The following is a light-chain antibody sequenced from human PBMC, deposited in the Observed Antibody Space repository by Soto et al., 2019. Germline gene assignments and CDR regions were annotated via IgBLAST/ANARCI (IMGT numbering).Light chain of an antibody. V-gene: IGKV1-5*01. Sequence: DIQMTQSPSTLSASVGDRVTITCRAIQSISSWLAWYQQKPVKAPKLLIYDAASLESGVPSRFSGSGSGTEFTLPISSLQPDDFATYYCQQYNSYSLYTFGQGTKLEIK. CDR1: QSISSW. CDR2: DAA. CDR3: QQYNSYSLYT. J-gene: IGKJ2*01.